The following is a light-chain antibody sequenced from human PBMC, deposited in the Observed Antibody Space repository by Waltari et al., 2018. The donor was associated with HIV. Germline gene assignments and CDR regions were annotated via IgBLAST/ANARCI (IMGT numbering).Light chain of an antibody. CDR3: AACDDSLSGYV. CDR2: GNS. Sequence: QSVLTQPPSASGTPGQRVTISCSGSSSNIGGNYVSWYQQLTGTAPKLLIHGNSQRPSGVLDRFSGSKSGTSASLAISRLRSEEEADYYCAACDDSLSGYVFGTGTKVTVL. V-gene: IGLV1-47*01. J-gene: IGLJ1*01. CDR1: SSNIGGNY.